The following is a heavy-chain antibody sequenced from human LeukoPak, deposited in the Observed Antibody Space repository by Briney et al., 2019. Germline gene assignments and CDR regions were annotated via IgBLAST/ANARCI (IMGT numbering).Heavy chain of an antibody. J-gene: IGHJ4*02. CDR1: GGSISSGGYY. D-gene: IGHD3-10*01. CDR3: ARTYGSGADYYSDY. CDR2: IYYSGST. V-gene: IGHV4-31*03. Sequence: SETLSLTCTVSGGSISSGGYYWSWIRQHPGKGLEWIGYIYYSGSTYYNPSLKSRVTISVDTSKNQFSLKLSSVTAADTAVYYCARTYGSGADYYSDYWGQGTLVTVSS.